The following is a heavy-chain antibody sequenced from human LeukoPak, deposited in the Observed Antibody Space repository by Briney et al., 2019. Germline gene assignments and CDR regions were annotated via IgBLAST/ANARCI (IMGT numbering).Heavy chain of an antibody. CDR3: ARGPRYCSSTSCYVNWFDP. J-gene: IGHJ5*02. CDR2: ISYDGSNK. CDR1: GFTFSSYA. Sequence: GRSLRLSCAASGFTFSSYAMHWVRQAPGKGLEWVAVISYDGSNKYYADSVKGRFTISRDNSKNTLCLQMNSLRAEDTAVYYCARGPRYCSSTSCYVNWFDPWGQGTLVTVSS. D-gene: IGHD2-2*01. V-gene: IGHV3-30*04.